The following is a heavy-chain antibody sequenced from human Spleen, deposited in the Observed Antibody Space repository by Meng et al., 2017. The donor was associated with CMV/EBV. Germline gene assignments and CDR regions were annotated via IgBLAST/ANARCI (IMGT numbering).Heavy chain of an antibody. Sequence: SGASISNDNYYWSWVRQHPGKGLEWIGYISYSGFTYYNPSLKSRVIISDDTSKNQFSLSLNSVTAADTAVYYCAREIAAGGYSWFDPWGQGTLVTVSS. V-gene: IGHV4-31*02. CDR3: AREIAAGGYSWFDP. CDR1: GASISNDNYY. D-gene: IGHD6-13*01. J-gene: IGHJ5*02. CDR2: ISYSGFT.